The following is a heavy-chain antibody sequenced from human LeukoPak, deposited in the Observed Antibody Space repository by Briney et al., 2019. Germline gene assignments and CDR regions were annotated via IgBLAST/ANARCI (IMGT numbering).Heavy chain of an antibody. CDR2: ISGSGGSA. CDR1: GFTFTTYA. J-gene: IGHJ4*02. V-gene: IGHV3-23*01. Sequence: GGSLRLSCAASGFTFTTYAMSWVRQAPGKGLEWVSLISGSGGSAYYADSVKGRFTISRDNSKNTLYLQMNSLRAEDTAVYYCAKKGTVVVIAALDYWGQGTLVTVSS. CDR3: AKKGTVVVIAALDY. D-gene: IGHD2-21*01.